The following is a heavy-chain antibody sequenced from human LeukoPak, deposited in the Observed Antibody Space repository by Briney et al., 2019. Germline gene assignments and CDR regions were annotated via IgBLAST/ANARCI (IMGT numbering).Heavy chain of an antibody. CDR2: IYSGGDT. CDR1: ELTVSNNY. J-gene: IGHJ4*02. D-gene: IGHD3-22*01. Sequence: GGSLRLSCAASELTVSNNYMSWVRQAPGKGLEWVSVIYSGGDTYYADSVRGRFYISRDISKNTVYLQMNSLRAGDTAVYYCARVPYDSSGYGVFDYWGQGTLVTVSS. V-gene: IGHV3-66*01. CDR3: ARVPYDSSGYGVFDY.